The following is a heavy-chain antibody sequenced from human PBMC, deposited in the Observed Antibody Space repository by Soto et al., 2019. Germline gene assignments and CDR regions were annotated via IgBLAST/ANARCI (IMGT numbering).Heavy chain of an antibody. CDR3: ARGGKGYSSSWVDY. V-gene: IGHV3-30*04. CDR2: VSDDGRTK. CDR1: GFTFSTYA. J-gene: IGHJ4*02. Sequence: QVQLVESGGGVVQPGRSLRLSCAASGFTFSTYAMHWVRQAPGKGLEWVAVVSDDGRTKDYADSVKGRFTISRDDSKNTLYLQMHSLRAEDTAVYYCARGGKGYSSSWVDYWGQGTLVTVSS. D-gene: IGHD6-13*01.